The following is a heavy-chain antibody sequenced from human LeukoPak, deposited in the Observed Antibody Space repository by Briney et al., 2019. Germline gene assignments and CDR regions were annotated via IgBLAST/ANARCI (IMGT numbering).Heavy chain of an antibody. CDR2: INPNSGGT. CDR3: ARGARIAAAGKYYFDY. D-gene: IGHD6-13*01. Sequence: ASVKVSCKASGYTFTGYYMHWVRQAPGQGLEWMGRINPNSGGTNYAQKFQGRVTMTRDTSISTAYMELSRLRSDDTAVYYCARGARIAAAGKYYFDYWGQGNLVTVSS. V-gene: IGHV1-2*06. J-gene: IGHJ4*02. CDR1: GYTFTGYY.